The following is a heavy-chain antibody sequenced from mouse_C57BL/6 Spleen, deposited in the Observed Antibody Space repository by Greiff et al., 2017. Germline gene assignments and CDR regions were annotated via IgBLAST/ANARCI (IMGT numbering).Heavy chain of an antibody. V-gene: IGHV1-64*01. J-gene: IGHJ2*01. CDR3: ASNWGYFDY. D-gene: IGHD4-1*01. CDR1: GYTFTSYW. Sequence: VKLQQPGAELVKPGASVKLSCKASGYTFTSYWMHWVKQRPGQGLEWIGMIHPNSGSTNYNEKFKSKATLTVDKSASTAYMQLSSLTSEDSAVYYCASNWGYFDYWGQGTTLTVSS. CDR2: IHPNSGST.